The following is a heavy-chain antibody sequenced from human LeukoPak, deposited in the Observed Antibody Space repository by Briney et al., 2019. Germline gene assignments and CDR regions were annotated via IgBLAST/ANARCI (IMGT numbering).Heavy chain of an antibody. CDR1: GFTFSSYA. D-gene: IGHD5-18*01. V-gene: IGHV3-23*01. Sequence: GGSLRLSCAASGFTFSSYAMSWVRQAPGKGLEWVSAISGSGGSTYYADSVKGRFTISRGNSKNTLYLQMNSLRAEDTAVYYCANFDRGYSSPFDYWGQGTLVTVSS. CDR3: ANFDRGYSSPFDY. J-gene: IGHJ4*02. CDR2: ISGSGGST.